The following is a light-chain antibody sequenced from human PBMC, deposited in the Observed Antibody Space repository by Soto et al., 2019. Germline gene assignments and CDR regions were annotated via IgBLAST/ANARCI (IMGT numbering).Light chain of an antibody. J-gene: IGKJ4*01. V-gene: IGKV1-5*03. Sequence: DIQMTQSPSSLSASVGDRVTITCRASQTIRSWLAWYQQTPGKAPKLLISKASSLESGVPSRFSGSGSGTEFTLTVSSLQPDDFATYYCQQYDGYPLTFDGGTKVDIK. CDR1: QTIRSW. CDR2: KAS. CDR3: QQYDGYPLT.